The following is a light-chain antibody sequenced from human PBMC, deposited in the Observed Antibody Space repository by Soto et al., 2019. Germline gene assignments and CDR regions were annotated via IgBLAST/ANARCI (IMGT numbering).Light chain of an antibody. CDR3: SSYAGSNNWV. CDR1: SSDVGGYNY. J-gene: IGLJ3*02. CDR2: EVS. V-gene: IGLV2-8*01. Sequence: QSALTQPPSASGSPGQSVTISCTGTSSDVGGYNYVSWYQQRPDKAHKLLISEVSKRPSGVPDRFSGSKSGRTASLTVSGLQTEDEADYYCSSYAGSNNWVFGGGTKLTVL.